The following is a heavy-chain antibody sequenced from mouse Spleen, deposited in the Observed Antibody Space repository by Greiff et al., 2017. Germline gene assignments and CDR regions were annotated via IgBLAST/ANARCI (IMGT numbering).Heavy chain of an antibody. CDR3: ARTHYGWFAY. Sequence: EVKLVESGPGMVKPSQSLSLTCTVTGYSITSGYDWHWIRHFPGNKLEWMGYISYSGSTNYNPSLKSRISITHDTSKNHFFLKLNSVTTEDTATYYCARTHYGWFAYWGQGTLVTVSA. CDR1: GYSITSGYD. V-gene: IGHV3-1*01. J-gene: IGHJ3*01. CDR2: ISYSGST. D-gene: IGHD1-1*01.